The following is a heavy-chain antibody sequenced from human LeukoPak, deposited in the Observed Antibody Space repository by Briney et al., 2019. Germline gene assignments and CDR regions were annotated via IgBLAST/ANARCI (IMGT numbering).Heavy chain of an antibody. CDR3: ARGGSGPSGGDYYYMDV. Sequence: VASVKVSCKASGYTFTGYYMHWVRQAPGQGLEWMGWINPNSGGTKYAQKFQGRVTMTRDTSISTAYMELSRLRSDDTAVYYCARGGSGPSGGDYYYMDVWGKGTTVTVSS. J-gene: IGHJ6*03. CDR1: GYTFTGYY. V-gene: IGHV1-2*02. D-gene: IGHD6-19*01. CDR2: INPNSGGT.